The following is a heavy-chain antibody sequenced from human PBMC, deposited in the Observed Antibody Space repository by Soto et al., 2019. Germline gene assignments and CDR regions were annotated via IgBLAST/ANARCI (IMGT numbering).Heavy chain of an antibody. J-gene: IGHJ4*02. V-gene: IGHV1-18*04. CDR3: ARTHWQPDYMEGFDS. D-gene: IGHD3-16*01. Sequence: VQSGAEVKKPGASVKVSCKTSGYTFASHGVSWVRQAPGQGLEWMGWISGYNGDTKYAQRLQGRVTMTTDSDASTAYMDLSSLRSDDTAVYYCARTHWQPDYMEGFDSWGQGTLVTVSS. CDR1: GYTFASHG. CDR2: ISGYNGDT.